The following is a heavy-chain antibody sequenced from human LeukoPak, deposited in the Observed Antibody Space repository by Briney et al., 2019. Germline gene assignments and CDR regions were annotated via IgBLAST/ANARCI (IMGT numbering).Heavy chain of an antibody. V-gene: IGHV6-1*01. D-gene: IGHD6-19*01. J-gene: IGHJ4*02. CDR2: TYYRSKWYN. Sequence: SQTLSLTCGISGDSISSNSAAWNWIRQSASRGLEWLGRTYYRSKWYNNYAVSVKSRITINPDSSKNQVSLQLNSVTPEDTAMYYCARENSRGRFDYWGQGTLVTVSS. CDR3: ARENSRGRFDY. CDR1: GDSISSNSAA.